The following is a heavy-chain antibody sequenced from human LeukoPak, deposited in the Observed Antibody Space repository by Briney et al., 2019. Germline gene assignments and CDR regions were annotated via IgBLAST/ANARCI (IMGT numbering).Heavy chain of an antibody. CDR2: INPNSGGT. CDR1: GYTFTGYY. Sequence: ASVKVSCKASGYTFTGYYMHWVRQAPGQGLEWMGWINPNSGGTNYAQKFQGRVTMTRDTSISTAYMELSRLRSDDTAVYYCAREGRRIVVVPAAISYWGQGTLVTVSS. V-gene: IGHV1-2*02. CDR3: AREGRRIVVVPAAISY. D-gene: IGHD2-2*01. J-gene: IGHJ4*02.